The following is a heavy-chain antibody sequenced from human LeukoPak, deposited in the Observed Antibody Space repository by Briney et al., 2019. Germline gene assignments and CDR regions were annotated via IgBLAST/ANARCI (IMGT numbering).Heavy chain of an antibody. CDR1: GGSISSYY. D-gene: IGHD2-2*01. V-gene: IGHV4-59*12. J-gene: IGHJ4*02. CDR2: IYYSGST. Sequence: SETLSLTCTVSGGSISSYYWSWIWQPPGKGLEWIGYIYYSGSTNYNPSLKSRVTISVDTSKNQFSLKLSSVTAADTAVYYCARSYCSSTSCYAVGNFDYWGQGTLVTVSS. CDR3: ARSYCSSTSCYAVGNFDY.